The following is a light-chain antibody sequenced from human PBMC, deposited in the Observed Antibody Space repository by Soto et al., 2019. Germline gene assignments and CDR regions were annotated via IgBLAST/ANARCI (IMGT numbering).Light chain of an antibody. V-gene: IGLV4-69*01. J-gene: IGLJ1*01. CDR2: VNSDGSH. Sequence: QLVLTQSPSASASLGASVKLTCTLSRGRSKYAIAWHQQQPEKGPRYLMKVNSDGSHSKGDGIPDRFSGSSSGTERYLTISSLQSEDEADYYCQTWGTGFQVFGTGTKVTVL. CDR3: QTWGTGFQV. CDR1: RGRSKYA.